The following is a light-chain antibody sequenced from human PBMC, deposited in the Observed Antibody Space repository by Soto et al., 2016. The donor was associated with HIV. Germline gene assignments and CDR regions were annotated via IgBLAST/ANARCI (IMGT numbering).Light chain of an antibody. V-gene: IGLV3-19*01. CDR3: NSRDNSGNHVL. CDR2: GQN. J-gene: IGLJ2*01. Sequence: SSELTQDPTVSVALGQTVRITCQGDSLRSFYASWYRQKPGQAPVLVIYGQNNRPSGIPDRFSGSSSGNIASLTITGAQAEDEADYYCNSRDNSGNHVLFGGGTKLTVL. CDR1: SLRSFY.